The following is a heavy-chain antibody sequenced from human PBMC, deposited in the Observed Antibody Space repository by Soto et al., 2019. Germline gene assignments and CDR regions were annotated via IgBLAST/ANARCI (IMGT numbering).Heavy chain of an antibody. Sequence: GGSLRLSCAASGFTFSSYAMSWVRQAPGKGLEWVSAISGSGGSTYYADSVKGRFTISRDNSKNTLFLQMNSLRAEDTAVYYCARQPYCSSTSCYPFSNWFDPWGQGTLVTVSS. CDR1: GFTFSSYA. CDR2: ISGSGGST. V-gene: IGHV3-23*01. D-gene: IGHD2-2*01. J-gene: IGHJ5*02. CDR3: ARQPYCSSTSCYPFSNWFDP.